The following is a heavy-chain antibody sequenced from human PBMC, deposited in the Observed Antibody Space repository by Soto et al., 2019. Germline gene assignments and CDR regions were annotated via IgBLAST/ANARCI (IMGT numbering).Heavy chain of an antibody. Sequence: QVQLQESGPGLVKPSETLSLTCTVSGGSISTYYWSWIRQPPGKGLEWIGWIYYSGSASSNPFLKSRVTMSVDTSKNQFSLKLSSVTATDTAMYFCARHIYGDHDYFDSWGQGTLVTVPS. J-gene: IGHJ4*02. D-gene: IGHD4-17*01. CDR2: IYYSGSA. CDR3: ARHIYGDHDYFDS. V-gene: IGHV4-59*08. CDR1: GGSISTYY.